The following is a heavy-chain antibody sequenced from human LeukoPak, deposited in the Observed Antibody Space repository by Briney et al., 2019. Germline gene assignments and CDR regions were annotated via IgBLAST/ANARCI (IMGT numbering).Heavy chain of an antibody. Sequence: GGSLRLSCAASGFTFSSYAMSWVRQAPGWGLQWVSTISSSGGNTYYADSVKGRFTISRDNSKNTLYLQMNSLRVEDTAVYYCAKGGRGTYYSDSWGQGTLVTVSS. CDR2: ISSSGGNT. CDR3: AKGGRGTYYSDS. CDR1: GFTFSSYA. V-gene: IGHV3-23*01. J-gene: IGHJ4*02. D-gene: IGHD3-10*01.